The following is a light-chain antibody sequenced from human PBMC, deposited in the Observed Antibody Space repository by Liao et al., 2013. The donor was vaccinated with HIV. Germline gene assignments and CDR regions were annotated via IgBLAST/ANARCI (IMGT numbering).Light chain of an antibody. CDR1: NIGSKS. V-gene: IGLV3-21*01. CDR3: QAWDSGTEV. CDR2: YDS. J-gene: IGLJ3*02. Sequence: SYVLTQSPSVSVAPGKTATITCGGNNIGSKSVHWYQQKSGQAPVVVIYYDSDRPSGIPERFSGSNSGNTATLTIRGTQDLDEADYYCQAWDSGTEVFGGGTRLTVL.